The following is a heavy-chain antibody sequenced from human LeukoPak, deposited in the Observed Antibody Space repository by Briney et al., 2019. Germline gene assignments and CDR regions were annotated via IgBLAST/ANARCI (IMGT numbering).Heavy chain of an antibody. CDR1: GSTFSSYG. Sequence: GRSLRLSCAASGSTFSSYGMHWVRQAPGKGLEWVAVIWYDGSNKYYADSVKGRFTISRDNSKNTLYLQMNSLRAEDTAVYYCARDQGYYDSSGYYYAGDYYYGMDVWGQGTTVTVSS. D-gene: IGHD3-22*01. V-gene: IGHV3-33*01. CDR2: IWYDGSNK. CDR3: ARDQGYYDSSGYYYAGDYYYGMDV. J-gene: IGHJ6*02.